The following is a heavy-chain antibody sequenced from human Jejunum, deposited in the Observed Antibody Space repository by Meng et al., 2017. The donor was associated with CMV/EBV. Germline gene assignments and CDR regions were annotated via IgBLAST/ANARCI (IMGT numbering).Heavy chain of an antibody. CDR3: ARASNSAGWYGFDY. CDR1: GDSITGYY. V-gene: IGHV4-4*07. Sequence: QVQVQESGPGRVKPSETLSLTCTVSGDSITGYYYNWIRQPAGKGLEWIGRVYTSGSTNYSPSLKSRVTMSVDTSMKQLSLKLTSVTAADTAVYYCARASNSAGWYGFDYWGQGTLVTVSS. D-gene: IGHD6-19*01. J-gene: IGHJ4*02. CDR2: VYTSGST.